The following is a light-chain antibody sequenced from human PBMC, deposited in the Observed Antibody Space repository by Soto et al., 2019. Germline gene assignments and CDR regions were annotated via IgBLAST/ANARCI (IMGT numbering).Light chain of an antibody. Sequence: QSVLTQPPSVSGAPGQRVTISCTGSTSNIGAGYDVHWYQQLPGRAPRLLIYGNSNRPSGVPDRFSGSKSGTSASLAITGLQADDEADYYCQSYDSSRSVVFGGGTKLTVL. V-gene: IGLV1-40*01. J-gene: IGLJ2*01. CDR1: TSNIGAGYD. CDR3: QSYDSSRSVV. CDR2: GNS.